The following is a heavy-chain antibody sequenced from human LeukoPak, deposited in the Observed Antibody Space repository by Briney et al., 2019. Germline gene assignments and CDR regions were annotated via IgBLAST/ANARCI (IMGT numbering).Heavy chain of an antibody. Sequence: PGGSLRLSCAASGFNFNTFSLHWVRQAPGKGLEWVALISYDGSNKNYASSVKGRFTISRDNSRNTLYLQMNSLRAEDTAVYYCAREGSYYQVDYWGQGTLVTVSS. CDR3: AREGSYYQVDY. J-gene: IGHJ4*02. CDR2: ISYDGSNK. CDR1: GFNFNTFS. V-gene: IGHV3-30*04. D-gene: IGHD1-26*01.